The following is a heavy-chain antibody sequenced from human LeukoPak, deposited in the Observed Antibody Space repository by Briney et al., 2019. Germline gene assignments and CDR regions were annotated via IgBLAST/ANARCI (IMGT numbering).Heavy chain of an antibody. CDR2: ISAYNGNT. CDR3: ARGVGGDGSGSYYYYYYGMDV. CDR1: GYTFTSYG. Sequence: GASVKVSCKASGYTFTSYGISWVRQAPGQGLEWMGWISAYNGNTNYAQKLQGRVTMTTDTSTSTAYMELRSLRSDDTAVYYCARGVGGDGSGSYYYYYYGMDVWGQGTTVTVSS. D-gene: IGHD3-10*01. J-gene: IGHJ6*02. V-gene: IGHV1-18*01.